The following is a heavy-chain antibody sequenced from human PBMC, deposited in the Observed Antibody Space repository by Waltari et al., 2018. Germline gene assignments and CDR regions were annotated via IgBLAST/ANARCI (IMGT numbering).Heavy chain of an antibody. CDR1: GGSFSGYY. CDR2: INHSGST. J-gene: IGHJ4*02. D-gene: IGHD3-10*01. CDR3: ARGDENYGSGSSH. V-gene: IGHV4-34*01. Sequence: QVQLQQWGAGLLKPSETLSLTCAVYGGSFSGYYWSWIRQPPGKGLEWIGEINHSGSTNYNPSLRSRVTISVDTSKNQFSLKLSSVTAADTAVYYCARGDENYGSGSSHWGQGTLVTVSS.